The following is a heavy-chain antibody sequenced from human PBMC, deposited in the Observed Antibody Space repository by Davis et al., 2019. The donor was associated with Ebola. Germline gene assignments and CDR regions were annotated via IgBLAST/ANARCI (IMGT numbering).Heavy chain of an antibody. J-gene: IGHJ6*04. V-gene: IGHV3-23*01. CDR1: GFTFSSYA. CDR3: AGDPGLANGMDV. D-gene: IGHD6-13*01. CDR2: IDGGGGYT. Sequence: PGGSLRLSCAASGFTFSSYAMSWVRQAPGKGPEWVSGIDGGGGYTYYADSVKGRFTISRDNLKNTLYLQMNSLRAENSAVYYCAGDPGLANGMDVWGKGTTVTVSS.